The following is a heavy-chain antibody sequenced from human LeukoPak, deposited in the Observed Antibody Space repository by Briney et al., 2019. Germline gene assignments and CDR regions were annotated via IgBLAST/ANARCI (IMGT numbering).Heavy chain of an antibody. D-gene: IGHD3-22*01. Sequence: GGSLRLSCAVSGFTFSTYWVHWVRQAPGKGLVWVPRIKSDGSTNYADSVKGRFTISRDNAKNTVSLQMNSLRPEDTGVYYCARAPSEIGGYYPEYFRHWGQGTLVTVSS. CDR1: GFTFSTYW. J-gene: IGHJ1*01. CDR2: IKSDGST. CDR3: ARAPSEIGGYYPEYFRH. V-gene: IGHV3-74*01.